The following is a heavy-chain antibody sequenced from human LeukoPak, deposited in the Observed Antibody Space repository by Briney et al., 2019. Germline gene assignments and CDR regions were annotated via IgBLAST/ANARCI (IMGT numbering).Heavy chain of an antibody. V-gene: IGHV4-30-4*01. CDR1: GGSISSGDYY. J-gene: IGHJ5*02. D-gene: IGHD5-12*01. CDR2: IYYSGST. CDR3: ARVGWLRPINWFDP. Sequence: PSETLSLTCTVSGGSISSGDYYWSWIRQPPGKGLEWIGYIYYSGSTYYNPSLKSRVTISVDTSKNQFSLKLSSVTAADTAVYYCARVGWLRPINWFDPWGQGTLVTVSS.